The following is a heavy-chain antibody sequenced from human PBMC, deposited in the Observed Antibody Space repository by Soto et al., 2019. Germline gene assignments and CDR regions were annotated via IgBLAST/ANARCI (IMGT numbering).Heavy chain of an antibody. D-gene: IGHD7-27*01. CDR3: AAKLGTTHYFDC. V-gene: IGHV4-31*03. Sequence: QVQLQESGPGLVQPSQTLSLTCSVSGDPVSSGSYYWTWVRQHPVKVLEWIGYIYHTGSTYYNPSLQSRLIMSIDTSKNQFSLHLYSVTAADTAVYFCAAKLGTTHYFDCWGQGSLVAVSS. J-gene: IGHJ4*02. CDR1: GDPVSSGSYY. CDR2: IYHTGST.